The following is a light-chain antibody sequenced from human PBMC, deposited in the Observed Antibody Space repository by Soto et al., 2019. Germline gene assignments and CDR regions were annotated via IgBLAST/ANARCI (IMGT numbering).Light chain of an antibody. Sequence: DIQMTQSPSSLSASVGDRVTITCRASQNIDTYLNWYQQKPGKAPKVLIYAASRLQSGVPSRFSGSGSGTDFTLIISSLQPEDFATYYCQQTESYPSTFGGGTKVDIK. CDR2: AAS. V-gene: IGKV1-39*01. CDR1: QNIDTY. J-gene: IGKJ4*01. CDR3: QQTESYPST.